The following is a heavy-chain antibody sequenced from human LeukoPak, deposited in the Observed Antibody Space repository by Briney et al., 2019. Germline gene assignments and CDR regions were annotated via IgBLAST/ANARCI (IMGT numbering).Heavy chain of an antibody. D-gene: IGHD2-2*01. CDR2: ISFDGSDK. J-gene: IGHJ2*01. CDR1: GFTFSNYR. V-gene: IGHV3-30*18. Sequence: GRSLRLSCAASGFTFSNYRIHWVRQSPGKGLEWLAVISFDGSDKYYGDSVKGRFTISRDNSKNTVSLQMNSLRAEDTALYYCAKDCGLYCSRTTCYLDWYFDLWGRGTLVTVSS. CDR3: AKDCGLYCSRTTCYLDWYFDL.